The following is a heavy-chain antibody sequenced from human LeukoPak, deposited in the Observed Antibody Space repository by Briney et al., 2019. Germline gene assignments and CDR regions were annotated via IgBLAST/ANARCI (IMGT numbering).Heavy chain of an antibody. Sequence: GGSLRLSCAASGFTFSSYWMSWVRQAPGKGLEWVANIKQDGSEKYYVDSVKGRFTISRDNSKNTLYLQMNSLRAEDTAVYYCARDTRITMIVGLAVNGMDVWGQGTTVTVSS. CDR2: IKQDGSEK. D-gene: IGHD3-22*01. CDR1: GFTFSSYW. J-gene: IGHJ6*02. V-gene: IGHV3-7*01. CDR3: ARDTRITMIVGLAVNGMDV.